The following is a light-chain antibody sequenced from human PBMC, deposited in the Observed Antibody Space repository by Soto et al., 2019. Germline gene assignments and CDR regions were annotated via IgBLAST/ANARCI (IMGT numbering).Light chain of an antibody. CDR3: HQYYTWPRT. V-gene: IGKV3-15*01. CDR2: GAS. J-gene: IGKJ1*01. CDR1: QTVTTD. Sequence: EIVMTQSPVTLSLSPGEISTLSCRASQTVTTDLAWYQQKPGQAPRLVIHGASTRATDFPARFSGSGSGTEFTLTISSLQSEDIAVYYCHQYYTWPRTFGQGTKVDIK.